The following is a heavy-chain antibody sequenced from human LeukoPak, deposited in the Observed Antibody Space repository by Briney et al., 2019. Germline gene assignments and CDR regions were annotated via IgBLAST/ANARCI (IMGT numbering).Heavy chain of an antibody. CDR1: GFTFSSYS. J-gene: IGHJ3*02. CDR3: ARSDTPLSAFGI. D-gene: IGHD5-18*01. CDR2: ISSSSSYI. V-gene: IGHV3-21*01. Sequence: GGSLRLSCAASGFTFSSYSMNWVRQAPGKGLEWVSSISSSSSYIYYADSVKGRFTISRDIAKNSLYLQMNSLRAEDTAVYYCARSDTPLSAFGIWGQGTMVTVSS.